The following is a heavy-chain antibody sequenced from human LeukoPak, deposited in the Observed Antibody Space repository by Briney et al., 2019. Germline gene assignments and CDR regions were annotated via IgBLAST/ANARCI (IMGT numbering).Heavy chain of an antibody. CDR1: GGSISSSGYF. CDR3: ARVGVDYSGNILKYFFDY. V-gene: IGHV4-39*07. D-gene: IGHD4-23*01. J-gene: IGHJ4*02. CDR2: IYSSGNT. Sequence: SETLSLTCTVSGGSISSSGYFWGWIRQPPGKGLEWIGNIYSSGNTYYNPSLTSRVIISVDTSKNQFSLKLSPVIAADTAVYYCARVGVDYSGNILKYFFDYWGQGTLVTVSS.